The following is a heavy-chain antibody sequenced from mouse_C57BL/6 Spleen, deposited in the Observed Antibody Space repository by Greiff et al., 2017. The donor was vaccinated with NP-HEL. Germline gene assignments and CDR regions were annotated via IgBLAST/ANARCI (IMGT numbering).Heavy chain of an antibody. D-gene: IGHD1-1*01. Sequence: QVQLQQPGAELVKPGASVKLSCKASGYTFTSYWMHWVKQRPGQGLEWIGMIHPNSGSTNYNEKFKSKATLTVDKSSSTAYMQLSSLTSEDSAVYYCERDSIFTTVVAKDYWGQGTTLTVSS. CDR3: ERDSIFTTVVAKDY. CDR2: IHPNSGST. CDR1: GYTFTSYW. J-gene: IGHJ2*01. V-gene: IGHV1-64*01.